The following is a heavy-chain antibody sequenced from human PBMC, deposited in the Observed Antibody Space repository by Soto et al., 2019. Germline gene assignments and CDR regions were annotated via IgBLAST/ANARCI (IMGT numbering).Heavy chain of an antibody. D-gene: IGHD6-13*01. Sequence: EVQLLESGGGLVQPGGSLRVSCAASGFPFSSNALSWVRLAPGKGLEWVSTISGSDGSTYYADPVKGRFTISRDSSRNTLYLQMNSLRAEDTAVYYCAKEAAAGLYFFDYGGQGTLVTVSS. CDR1: GFPFSSNA. V-gene: IGHV3-23*01. CDR2: ISGSDGST. CDR3: AKEAAAGLYFFDY. J-gene: IGHJ4*02.